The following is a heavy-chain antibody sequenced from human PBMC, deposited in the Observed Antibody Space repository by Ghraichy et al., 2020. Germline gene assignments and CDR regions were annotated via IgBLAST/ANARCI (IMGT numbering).Heavy chain of an antibody. J-gene: IGHJ5*02. Sequence: ASVKVSCKASGYTFTGYYMHWVRQAPGQGLEWMGWINPNSGGTNYAQKFQGRVTMTRDTSISTAYMELSRLRSDDTAVYYCARSPHIDCSSTSCRGYWFDPWGQGTLVTVSS. CDR1: GYTFTGYY. V-gene: IGHV1-2*02. D-gene: IGHD2-2*01. CDR2: INPNSGGT. CDR3: ARSPHIDCSSTSCRGYWFDP.